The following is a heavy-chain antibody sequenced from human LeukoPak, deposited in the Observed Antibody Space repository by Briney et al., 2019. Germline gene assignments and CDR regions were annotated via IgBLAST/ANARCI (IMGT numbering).Heavy chain of an antibody. CDR3: ARGRDRYSGYYY. Sequence: SETLSPTCTVSGGSISSYYWSWIRQPPGKGLEWIGYIYYSGSTNYNPSLKSRVTISVDTSKNQFSLKLSSVTAADTAVYYCARGRDRYSGYYYWGQGTLVTVSS. CDR1: GGSISSYY. D-gene: IGHD5-12*01. V-gene: IGHV4-59*01. J-gene: IGHJ4*02. CDR2: IYYSGST.